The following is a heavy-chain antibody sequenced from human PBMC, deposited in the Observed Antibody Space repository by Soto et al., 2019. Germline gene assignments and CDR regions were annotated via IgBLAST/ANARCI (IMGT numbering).Heavy chain of an antibody. CDR2: ISGSGGST. CDR3: AQVRGVVALDGYFDG. CDR1: GFTFSSYA. Sequence: EVQLLESGGGLVQPGGSLRLACVASGFTFSSYAMTWVRQAPGKGLEWVSGISGSGGSTYYADSVKGRFTISRDNSKNTLYLQMNSLRAEDTAVYFFAQVRGVVALDGYFDGWGQGTLVTV. V-gene: IGHV3-23*01. J-gene: IGHJ4*02. D-gene: IGHD2-15*01.